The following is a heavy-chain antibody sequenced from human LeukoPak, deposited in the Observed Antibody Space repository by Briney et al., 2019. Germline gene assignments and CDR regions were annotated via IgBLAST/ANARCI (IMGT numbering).Heavy chain of an antibody. V-gene: IGHV3-21*01. CDR3: GRGDAQLVWDY. CDR2: ISSSSSYI. Sequence: GGSLRLSCAASGFTFSSYSMNWVRQAPGQGLEWVSSISSSSSYIYYADSVKGRFTISRDNAKNSLYLQMNSLRAEDTAVYYCGRGDAQLVWDYWGQGTLVTVSS. D-gene: IGHD6-6*01. CDR1: GFTFSSYS. J-gene: IGHJ4*02.